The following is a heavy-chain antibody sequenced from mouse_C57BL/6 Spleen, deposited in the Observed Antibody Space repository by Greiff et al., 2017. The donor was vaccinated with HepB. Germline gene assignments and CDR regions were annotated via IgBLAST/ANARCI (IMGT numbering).Heavy chain of an antibody. V-gene: IGHV2-5*01. CDR1: GFSLTSYG. D-gene: IGHD2-3*01. Sequence: QVQLQQSGPGLVQPSQSLSITCTVSGFSLTSYGVHWVRQSPGKGLEWLGVIWRGGSTDYNAAFMSRLSITKDNSKSQVFFKMNSLQADDTAIYYCAKNQIYDGYYLDVWGTGTTVTVSS. CDR2: IWRGGST. CDR3: AKNQIYDGYYLDV. J-gene: IGHJ1*03.